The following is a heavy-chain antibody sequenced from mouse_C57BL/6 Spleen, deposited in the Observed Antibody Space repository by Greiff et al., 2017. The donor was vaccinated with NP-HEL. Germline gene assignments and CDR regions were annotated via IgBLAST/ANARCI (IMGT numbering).Heavy chain of an antibody. V-gene: IGHV1-80*01. Sequence: QVQLQQSGAELVKPGASVKISCKASGYAFSSYWMNWVKQRPGKGLEWIGQIYPGDGDTNYNGKFKGKATLTADKSSSTAYMQLSSLTSEDSAVYFCARLLGDYYAMDYWGQGTSVTVSS. CDR3: ARLLGDYYAMDY. CDR2: IYPGDGDT. CDR1: GYAFSSYW. D-gene: IGHD3-1*01. J-gene: IGHJ4*01.